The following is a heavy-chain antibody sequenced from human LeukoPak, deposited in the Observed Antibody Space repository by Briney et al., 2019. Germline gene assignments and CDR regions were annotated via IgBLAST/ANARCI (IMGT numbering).Heavy chain of an antibody. CDR2: INWNGGST. J-gene: IGHJ6*03. D-gene: IGHD3-10*01. Sequence: GGSLRLSCAASGFTFDDYGMSWVRQAPGKGLEWVSGINWNGGSTGYADSVKGRFTISRDNAKNSLYLQMNSLRAEDTAVYYCARVRHGSGSYYYYYYMDVWGKGTTVTVSS. CDR3: ARVRHGSGSYYYYYYMDV. V-gene: IGHV3-20*04. CDR1: GFTFDDYG.